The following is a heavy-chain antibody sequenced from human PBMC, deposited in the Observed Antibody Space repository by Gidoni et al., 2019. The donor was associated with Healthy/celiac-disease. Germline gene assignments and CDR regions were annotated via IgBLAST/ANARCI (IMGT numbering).Heavy chain of an antibody. CDR2: IYYSGST. D-gene: IGHD6-13*01. J-gene: IGHJ4*02. CDR3: ARYCIAAAGTFLCGVTDGGYYFDY. V-gene: IGHV4-39*01. Sequence: QLQLQESGPGLVKPSETLSLTCTVSGGSISSSSYYWGWIRQPPGKGLEWIGSIYYSGSTYYNPSLKSRVTISVETSKNQFSLKLSSVTAADTAVYYCARYCIAAAGTFLCGVTDGGYYFDYWGQGTLVTVSS. CDR1: GGSISSSSYY.